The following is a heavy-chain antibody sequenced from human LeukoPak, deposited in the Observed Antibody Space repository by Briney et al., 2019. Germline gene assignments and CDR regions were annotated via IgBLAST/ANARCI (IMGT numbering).Heavy chain of an antibody. V-gene: IGHV4-34*01. D-gene: IGHD2-2*01. CDR1: GGSFSGYY. CDR3: ARLSLGYCSSTSCQDAFDI. CDR2: INRSGST. J-gene: IGHJ3*02. Sequence: SETLSLTCAVYGGSFSGYYWSWIRQPPGKGLEWIGEINRSGSTNYNPSLKSRVTISVDTSKNQFSLKLSSVTAADTAVYYCARLSLGYCSSTSCQDAFDIWGQGTMVTVSS.